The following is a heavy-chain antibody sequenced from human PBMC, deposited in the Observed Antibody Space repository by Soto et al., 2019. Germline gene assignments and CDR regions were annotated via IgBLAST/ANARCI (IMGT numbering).Heavy chain of an antibody. D-gene: IGHD5-12*01. CDR2: INTGNGNT. V-gene: IGHV1-3*04. CDR3: ARAISGYVT. J-gene: IGHJ5*02. Sequence: QVQLVQSGAEVKKPGASVKVSCKASGITSTTYAIHWVRQAPGQGLEWMGWINTGNGNTRYSQRFLGRVSLTTDTSASTASMDVSSLTSEDTAVYYCARAISGYVTWGQGTLITVSS. CDR1: GITSTTYA.